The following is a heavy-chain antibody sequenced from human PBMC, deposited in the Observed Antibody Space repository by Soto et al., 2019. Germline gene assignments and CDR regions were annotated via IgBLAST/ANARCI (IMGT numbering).Heavy chain of an antibody. J-gene: IGHJ4*02. CDR3: ARANWYSEY. CDR2: IYYSGST. D-gene: IGHD7-27*01. V-gene: IGHV4-59*11. Sequence: QVQLQESGPGLVKPSETLSLTSTVSGGSINNHYWSWIRQPPGKGLEWIGYIYYSGSTNYNPSLKSRVTMSVDTSKNQFSLNLTSLTAADTAIYYCARANWYSEYWGQGTLVTVSS. CDR1: GGSINNHY.